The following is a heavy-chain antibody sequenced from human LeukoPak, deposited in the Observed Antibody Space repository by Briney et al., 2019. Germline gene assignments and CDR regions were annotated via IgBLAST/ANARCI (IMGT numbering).Heavy chain of an antibody. CDR1: GFTFSSYA. V-gene: IGHV3-23*01. CDR2: ISGSGGST. Sequence: GGSLRLSCAASGFTFSSYAMSWVRQAPGKGLEWVSAISGSGGSTYYADSVKGRFTISRDNSKNTLYLQINSLRAEDTAVYYCAKYFSGWYYFDYWGQGTLVTVSS. CDR3: AKYFSGWYYFDY. D-gene: IGHD6-19*01. J-gene: IGHJ4*02.